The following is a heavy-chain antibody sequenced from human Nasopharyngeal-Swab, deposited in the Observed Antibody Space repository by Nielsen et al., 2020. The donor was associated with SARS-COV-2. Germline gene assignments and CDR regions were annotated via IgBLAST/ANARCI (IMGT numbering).Heavy chain of an antibody. CDR2: IYYSGST. D-gene: IGHD6-19*01. CDR3: ARHKLSGIAVAGAAVNWFDP. J-gene: IGHJ5*02. Sequence: WIRQPPGKGLEWIGSIYYSGSTYYNPSLKSRVTISVDTSKNQCSLKLSSVTAADTAVYYCARHKLSGIAVAGAAVNWFDPWGQGTLVTVSS. V-gene: IGHV4-39*01.